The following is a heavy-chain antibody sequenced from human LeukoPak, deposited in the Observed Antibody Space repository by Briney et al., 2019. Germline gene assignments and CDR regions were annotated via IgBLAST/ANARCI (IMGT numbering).Heavy chain of an antibody. CDR3: ARGLHDKHWSAFRYMDV. J-gene: IGHJ6*03. D-gene: IGHD3-3*01. V-gene: IGHV4-34*01. CDR2: INHSGST. Sequence: SETLSLTCTVSGASISSYYWSWIRQPPGKGLEWIGEINHSGSTNYNPSLKSRVTISVDTSKNQFSLKLSSVTAADTAVYYCARGLHDKHWSAFRYMDVWGKGTTVTVSS. CDR1: GASISSYY.